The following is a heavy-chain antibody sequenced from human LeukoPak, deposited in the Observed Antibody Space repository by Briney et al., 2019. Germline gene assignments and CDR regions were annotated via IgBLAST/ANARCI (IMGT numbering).Heavy chain of an antibody. J-gene: IGHJ3*02. V-gene: IGHV3-20*04. CDR3: ARKWLSNAFDI. CDR2: INWNGGRT. D-gene: IGHD5-12*01. Sequence: GGSLRLSCAASGFTFDDFGMSWVRQVPGKRLEWVSGINWNGGRTGYAGSVKGRFTISRDNAKKSLYLQMNSLRAEDTALYYCARKWLSNAFDIWGQGTMVTVSS. CDR1: GFTFDDFG.